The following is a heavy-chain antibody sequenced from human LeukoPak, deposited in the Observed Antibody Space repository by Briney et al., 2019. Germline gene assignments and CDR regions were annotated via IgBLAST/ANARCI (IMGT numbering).Heavy chain of an antibody. CDR3: ARQAFGGVTV. Sequence: PSETLSLTCAVSGYSIGSGYYWGWIRQPPGKGLEWIGTIYDSTTYYNPSLRSRVTISVDTSKNQFSLKLSSVTAADTAVYYCARQAFGGVTVWGQGALVTVSS. D-gene: IGHD3-16*02. CDR1: GYSIGSGYY. J-gene: IGHJ4*02. V-gene: IGHV4-38-2*01. CDR2: IYDSTT.